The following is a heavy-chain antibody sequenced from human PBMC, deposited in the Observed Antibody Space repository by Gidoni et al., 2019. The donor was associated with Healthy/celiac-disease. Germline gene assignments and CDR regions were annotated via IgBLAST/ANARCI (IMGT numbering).Heavy chain of an antibody. J-gene: IGHJ4*02. V-gene: IGHV3-20*04. CDR1: GFTFDAYG. Sequence: EVQLVESGGGVVRPGGSLRLSCAASGFTFDAYGMSWVRQAPGKGLEWVSGINWNGGSTGYADSVKGRFTISRDNAKNSLYLQMNSLRAEDTALYYCARVGDTDSSSWSFEYWGQGTLVTVSS. CDR2: INWNGGST. CDR3: ARVGDTDSSSWSFEY. D-gene: IGHD6-13*01.